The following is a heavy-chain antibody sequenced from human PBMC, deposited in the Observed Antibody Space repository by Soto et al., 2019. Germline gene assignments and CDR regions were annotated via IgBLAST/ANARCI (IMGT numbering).Heavy chain of an antibody. D-gene: IGHD3-22*01. CDR2: ISYSGTT. CDR3: ARLQHNDSGYYPYYFDY. J-gene: IGHJ4*02. CDR1: GGSINRGVY. Sequence: PSETLSLTCTVSGGSINRGVYWSWIRQYPGKGLEWIGYISYSGTTYYRPSLKSRVTSSVDTSKSQFSQKLSSVTAADTAVYYCARLQHNDSGYYPYYFDYWGQGTLVTVSS. V-gene: IGHV4-31*03.